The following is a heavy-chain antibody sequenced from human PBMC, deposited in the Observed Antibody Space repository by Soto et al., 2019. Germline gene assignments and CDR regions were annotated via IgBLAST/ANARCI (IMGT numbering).Heavy chain of an antibody. J-gene: IGHJ4*02. CDR2: IRISGGDT. D-gene: IGHD4-17*01. CDR3: AKDDYGDSGPIFDY. CDR1: VFTFSTYA. V-gene: IGHV3-23*01. Sequence: GSMRLSCAASVFTFSTYAMSWVRQAPGKGLEWVSTIRISGGDTYYADSVKGRFTISRDNSKSTLYLQMNSLSAEDTAVYYCAKDDYGDSGPIFDYSGKGTLVTVSS.